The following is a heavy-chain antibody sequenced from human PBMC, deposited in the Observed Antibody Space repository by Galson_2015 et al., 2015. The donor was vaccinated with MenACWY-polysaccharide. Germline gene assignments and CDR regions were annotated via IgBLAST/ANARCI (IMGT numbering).Heavy chain of an antibody. J-gene: IGHJ4*02. Sequence: SLRLSCAASGFTFRNYGMAWVRQAPGKGLEWVSAISGSGGSTYYADSVKGRFTISRDNSKNTLYLQMNSLRAEDTAVYYCAKANGVVVPAAIEYWGQGTLVTVSS. CDR2: ISGSGGST. CDR1: GFTFRNYG. D-gene: IGHD2-2*02. CDR3: AKANGVVVPAAIEY. V-gene: IGHV3-23*01.